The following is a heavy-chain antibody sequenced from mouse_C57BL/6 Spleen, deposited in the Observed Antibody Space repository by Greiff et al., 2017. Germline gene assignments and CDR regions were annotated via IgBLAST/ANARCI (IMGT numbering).Heavy chain of an antibody. Sequence: QVQLQQPGAELVMPGASVKLSCKASGYTFTSYWMHWVKQRPGQGLEWIGEIDPSDSYTNYNQKFKGKSTLTVDISSSTAYMQLSSLTSEDSAVYYCARGNYYGSSYYWYFDVWGTGTTVTVSS. CDR3: ARGNYYGSSYYWYFDV. D-gene: IGHD1-1*01. J-gene: IGHJ1*03. CDR2: IDPSDSYT. V-gene: IGHV1-69*01. CDR1: GYTFTSYW.